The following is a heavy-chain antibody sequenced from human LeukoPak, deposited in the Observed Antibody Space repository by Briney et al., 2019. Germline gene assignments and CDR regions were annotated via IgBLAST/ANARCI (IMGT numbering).Heavy chain of an antibody. D-gene: IGHD3-22*01. V-gene: IGHV1-69*04. J-gene: IGHJ4*02. Sequence: SEKVSCKASGGTFSSYAISWVRQAPGQGLEWMGRIIPILGIANYAQKFQGRVTITADKSTSTAYMELSSLRSEDTAVYYCAVTSDYYDSSGYYDPDDYWGQGTLVTVSS. CDR1: GGTFSSYA. CDR2: IIPILGIA. CDR3: AVTSDYYDSSGYYDPDDY.